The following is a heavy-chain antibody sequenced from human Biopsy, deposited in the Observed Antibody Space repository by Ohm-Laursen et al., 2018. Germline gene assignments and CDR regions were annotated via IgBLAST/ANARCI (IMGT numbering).Heavy chain of an antibody. J-gene: IGHJ6*02. CDR1: GYTFTDYY. V-gene: IGHV1-2*02. CDR2: INSNSGDT. D-gene: IGHD1-26*01. CDR3: ARREQLFKPWELLVRGPNGYSYKSMDV. Sequence: ASVKVSCKASGYTFTDYYIYWVRQAPGQGLEWMGWINSNSGDTNYAQKFQGRVAMTRDTSITTAYLELSSLRSDDTAVYYCARREQLFKPWELLVRGPNGYSYKSMDVWGHGTTVTVSS.